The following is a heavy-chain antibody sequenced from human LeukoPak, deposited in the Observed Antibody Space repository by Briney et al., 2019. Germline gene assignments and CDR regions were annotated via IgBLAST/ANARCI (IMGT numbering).Heavy chain of an antibody. CDR3: ARGDEYYYDSRFDY. CDR1: GGSFSGYY. Sequence: SETLSLTCAVYGGSFSGYYWSWIRQPPGKGLEWIGEINHSGSTNYNSSLKSRVTISVDTSKNQFSLKLSSVTAADTAVYYCARGDEYYYDSRFDYWGQGTLVTVSS. D-gene: IGHD3-22*01. CDR2: INHSGST. V-gene: IGHV4-34*01. J-gene: IGHJ4*02.